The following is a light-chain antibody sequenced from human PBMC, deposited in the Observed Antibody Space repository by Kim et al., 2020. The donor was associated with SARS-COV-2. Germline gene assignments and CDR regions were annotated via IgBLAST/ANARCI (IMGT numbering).Light chain of an antibody. V-gene: IGKV1-33*01. CDR1: QDIDTY. CDR2: DAF. Sequence: PSSLYASVGDTVTINCQASQDIDTYLNWYQQKPGKAPKLLIYDAFNLERGVPSRFTGYKSGRHFSLTISSLQPKDVATYYCQHYETFGGGTKLEI. J-gene: IGKJ4*01. CDR3: QHYET.